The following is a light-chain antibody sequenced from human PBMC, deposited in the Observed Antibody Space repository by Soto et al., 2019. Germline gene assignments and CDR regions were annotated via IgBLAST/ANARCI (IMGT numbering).Light chain of an antibody. CDR3: SSYRQRDTLL. V-gene: IGLV2-14*03. J-gene: IGLJ3*02. Sequence: QSALTQPASASGSPGQSITISCTGTSSNVGGYDHVSWYQQHPAKPPKLIVYDVTVRPSGISRRFSGSKSDDTASLAGSGLQPEDEADYYCSSYRQRDTLLFGGGTKVTVL. CDR2: DVT. CDR1: SSNVGGYDH.